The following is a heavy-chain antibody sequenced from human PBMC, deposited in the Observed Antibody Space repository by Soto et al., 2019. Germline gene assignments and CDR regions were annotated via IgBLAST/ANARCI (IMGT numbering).Heavy chain of an antibody. Sequence: EVQLVESGGDLVQPGGSLRLSCAASGFTFSGHWMHWVRQVPGKGLEWVAGINTDGGTSAYADSVKGRFTISRDNAKKTLYLQMKGVRAEDTGVYYCAREAGYRGTTTCYQPASATWAQETTVPVS. V-gene: IGHV3-74*03. CDR1: GFTFSGHW. CDR3: AREAGYRGTTTCYQPASAT. CDR2: INTDGGTS. J-gene: IGHJ3*01. D-gene: IGHD2-2*01.